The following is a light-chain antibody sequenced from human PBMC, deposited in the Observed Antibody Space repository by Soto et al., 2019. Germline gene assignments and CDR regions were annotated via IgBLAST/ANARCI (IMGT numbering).Light chain of an antibody. V-gene: IGLV2-18*01. CDR3: SLYTSENAYV. Sequence: QSALTQPPSVSGSPGQSVTISCTGTSTDFVGYNRVSWYQQPPGTAPKLMSYEVSKRPSGVPDRFSGSKSGNTASLTISGLQAADEADYYCSLYTSENAYVFGTGTKVTVL. CDR1: STDFVGYNR. CDR2: EVS. J-gene: IGLJ1*01.